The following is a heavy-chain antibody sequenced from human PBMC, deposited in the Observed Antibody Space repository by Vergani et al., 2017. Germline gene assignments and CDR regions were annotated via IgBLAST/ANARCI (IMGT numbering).Heavy chain of an antibody. CDR3: AGHWLTFRPGGLFKT. V-gene: IGHV4-61*10. CDR2: IYYSGST. D-gene: IGHD6-19*01. Sequence: QVQLQESGPGLVKPSETLSLTCTVSGGSVSSGSYYWSWIRQPAGKGLEWIGYIYYSGSTNYNPSLKSRVTISVDTSKNQFSLKLSSVTAADTAGFYCAGHWLTFRPGGLFKTWGKG. J-gene: IGHJ6*03. CDR1: GGSVSSGSYY.